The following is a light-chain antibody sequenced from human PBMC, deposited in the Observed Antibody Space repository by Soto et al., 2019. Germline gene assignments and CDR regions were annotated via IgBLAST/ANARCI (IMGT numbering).Light chain of an antibody. CDR1: QSVSSK. CDR2: SAS. V-gene: IGKV3-15*01. Sequence: EIVLTQSPATLSLSPGERATLSCRASQSVSSKLAWYQQRPGQAPRLLIYSASTRATGVPARFSGSGSGTEFTLIISSLQSEDFAVYYCQQYNSWPRTFGQGTKVDIK. CDR3: QQYNSWPRT. J-gene: IGKJ1*01.